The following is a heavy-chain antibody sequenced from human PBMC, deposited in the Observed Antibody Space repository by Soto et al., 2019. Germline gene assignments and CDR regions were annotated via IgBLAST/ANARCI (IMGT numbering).Heavy chain of an antibody. D-gene: IGHD6-19*01. CDR1: GFSFSDYT. V-gene: IGHV3-21*01. J-gene: IGHJ6*02. CDR2: ITRSSDYT. Sequence: PGGSLRLSCAAYGFSFSDYTMNRIRQAPGKGLEWVSSITRSSDYTYYSVSVTGRFTIARDNANNSLFLQMNSLRGEDTAVYYCARDHDYTSGWSHGMDVWGQGTTVTVSS. CDR3: ARDHDYTSGWSHGMDV.